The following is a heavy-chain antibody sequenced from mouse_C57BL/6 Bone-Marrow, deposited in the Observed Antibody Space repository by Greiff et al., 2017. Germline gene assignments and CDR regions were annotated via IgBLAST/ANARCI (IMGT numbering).Heavy chain of an antibody. Sequence: VQLQQPGAELVMPGASVKLSCKASGYTFTSYWMHWVKQRPGQGLEWIGEIDPSDSYTNYNQKFKGKSTLTVDKSSSTAYMQLSSLTSEDSAVYYCARESSVYAMDYWGQGTSVTVSS. CDR1: GYTFTSYW. D-gene: IGHD3-2*02. J-gene: IGHJ4*01. CDR3: ARESSVYAMDY. CDR2: IDPSDSYT. V-gene: IGHV1-69*01.